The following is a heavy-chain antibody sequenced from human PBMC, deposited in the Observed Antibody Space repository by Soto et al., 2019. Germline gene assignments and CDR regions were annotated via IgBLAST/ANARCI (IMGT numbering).Heavy chain of an antibody. V-gene: IGHV1-18*01. CDR2: ISGLNGNT. D-gene: IGHD3-10*01. J-gene: IGHJ4*02. CDR1: GYSFSTYG. Sequence: QVHLVQSGVQVKKPGASVKVSCKASGYSFSTYGISWVRQAPGQGLEWMGWISGLNGNTNYAQNLQGRVTMTTDTSTSTAYMELRSLGFDDTAMYYCARDLFGEYGAGYFAYWGQGTLVTVSS. CDR3: ARDLFGEYGAGYFAY.